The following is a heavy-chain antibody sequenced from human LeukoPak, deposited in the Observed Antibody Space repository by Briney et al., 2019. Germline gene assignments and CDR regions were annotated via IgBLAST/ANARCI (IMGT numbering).Heavy chain of an antibody. J-gene: IGHJ2*01. CDR2: INHSGST. CDR3: ARKAPGTLDL. Sequence: SETLSLTCAVYGGSFSGYYWSWIRQPPGKGLEWIGEINHSGSTNYYPSLKSRVTISLDTSKNQFSLKLRSVTAADTAVYYCARKAPGTLDLWGRGTLVTVSS. CDR1: GGSFSGYY. V-gene: IGHV4-34*01.